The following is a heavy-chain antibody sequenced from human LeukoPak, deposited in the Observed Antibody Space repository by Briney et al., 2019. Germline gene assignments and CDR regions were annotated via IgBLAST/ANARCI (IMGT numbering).Heavy chain of an antibody. Sequence: PSETLSLTCTVSGGSISSSSYYWGWIRQPPGKGLEWIGSIYYSGSTYYNPSLKSRVTISVDTSKNQFSLKLSSVTAADTAVYYCAPERYSSGWYFGNNWFDPWGQGTLVTVSS. D-gene: IGHD6-19*01. CDR1: GGSISSSSYY. J-gene: IGHJ5*02. CDR2: IYYSGST. CDR3: APERYSSGWYFGNNWFDP. V-gene: IGHV4-39*01.